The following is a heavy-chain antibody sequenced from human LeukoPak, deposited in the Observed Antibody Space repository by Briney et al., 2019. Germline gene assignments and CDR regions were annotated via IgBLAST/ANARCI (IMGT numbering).Heavy chain of an antibody. Sequence: SETLSLTCTVSGGSISSSSYYWGWIRQPPGKGLEWIGSIYYSGSTYYNPSLNSPVTISVDTSKNQFSLKLSSVTAADTAVYYCASLRERSYYARGFDYWGQGTLVTVSS. J-gene: IGHJ4*02. D-gene: IGHD4-11*01. CDR2: IYYSGST. CDR3: ASLRERSYYARGFDY. CDR1: GGSISSSSYY. V-gene: IGHV4-39*01.